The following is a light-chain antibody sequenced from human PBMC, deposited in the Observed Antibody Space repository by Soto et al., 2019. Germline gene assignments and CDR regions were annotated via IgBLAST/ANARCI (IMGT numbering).Light chain of an antibody. CDR2: DVT. CDR3: SSYTITTSDV. V-gene: IGLV2-14*01. Sequence: QSALTQPASVSGSPRQSITISSTGTTNDVGLYNDDSCYQRHTGKAPKLMIYDVTNRPSGVSYRFSGSKSGNTASLTISGLQVEDEAEYYCSSYTITTSDVFGTGTKVTVL. J-gene: IGLJ1*01. CDR1: TNDVGLYND.